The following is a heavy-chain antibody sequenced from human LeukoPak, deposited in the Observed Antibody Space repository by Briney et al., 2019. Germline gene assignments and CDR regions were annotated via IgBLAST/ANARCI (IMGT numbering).Heavy chain of an antibody. CDR1: GFTFSSYA. V-gene: IGHV3-30-3*01. J-gene: IGHJ4*02. D-gene: IGHD4-17*01. CDR3: ATGARTTVKSVYYFDY. Sequence: SGGSLRLSCAASGFTFSSYAMHWVRQAPGKGLEWVAVISYDGSNKYYADSVKGRFTISRDNSKNTLYLEMNSLRAEDTAVYYCATGARTTVKSVYYFDYWGQGTLVTVSS. CDR2: ISYDGSNK.